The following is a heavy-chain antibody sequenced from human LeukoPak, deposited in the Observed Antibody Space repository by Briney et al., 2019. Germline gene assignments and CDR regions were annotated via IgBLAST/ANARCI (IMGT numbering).Heavy chain of an antibody. CDR2: IKQDGSEK. V-gene: IGHV3-7*01. J-gene: IGHJ6*03. Sequence: QPGGSLRLSCAASGFTFSSYWMSWVRQAPGKGLEWVANIKQDGSEKYYVDSVKGRFTISRDNAKNSLYLQMNSLRAEDTAVYYCARRKFSGSYSSYYSYYYMDLWGKGTTVTVSS. CDR1: GFTFSSYW. CDR3: ARRKFSGSYSSYYSYYYMDL. D-gene: IGHD1-26*01.